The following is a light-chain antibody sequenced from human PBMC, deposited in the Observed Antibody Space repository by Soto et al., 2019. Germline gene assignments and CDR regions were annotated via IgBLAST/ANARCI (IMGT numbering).Light chain of an antibody. CDR2: GAS. Sequence: DIQMNKSPSSLSAYVGDRVTITCRASQSISIYLNWYQLKPGKAPNLLMYGASYLKSGVPTRFSGSGSGTDFTLTISSLQPEDFAIYYCQQTYTSPEITFGQVTRLDIK. CDR3: QQTYTSPEIT. J-gene: IGKJ5*01. V-gene: IGKV1-39*01. CDR1: QSISIY.